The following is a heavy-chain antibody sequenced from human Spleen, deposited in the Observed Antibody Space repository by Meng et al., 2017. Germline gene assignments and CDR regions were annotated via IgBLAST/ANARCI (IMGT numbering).Heavy chain of an antibody. D-gene: IGHD1-26*01. V-gene: IGHV1-3*01. CDR2: INGGSGNT. J-gene: IGHJ5*02. CDR1: GYTFTSYA. CDR3: ARSIDSGVFDP. Sequence: QVPLVQSGAEVKKPGASVKVSCKASGYTFTSYAMHWVRQAPGQRLEWMGWINGGSGNTKYSQKFQGRVTITRDTSASTVYMELSSLRSEESAVYYCARSIDSGVFDPWGQGTLVTVSS.